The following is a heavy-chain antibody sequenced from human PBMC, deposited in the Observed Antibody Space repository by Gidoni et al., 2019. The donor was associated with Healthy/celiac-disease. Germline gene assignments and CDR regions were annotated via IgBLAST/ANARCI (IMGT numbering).Heavy chain of an antibody. J-gene: IGHJ2*01. CDR2: IKSKTDGGTT. Sequence: EVQLVESGGGLVKPGGSLRLSCAASGFTFSNAWMNWVRQAPGKGLEWVGRIKSKTDGGTTDYAAPVKGRFTISRDDSKNTLYLQMNSLKTEDTAVYYCTTDRTGTTPWYFDLWGRGTLVTVSS. CDR3: TTDRTGTTPWYFDL. V-gene: IGHV3-15*07. CDR1: GFTFSNAW. D-gene: IGHD1-1*01.